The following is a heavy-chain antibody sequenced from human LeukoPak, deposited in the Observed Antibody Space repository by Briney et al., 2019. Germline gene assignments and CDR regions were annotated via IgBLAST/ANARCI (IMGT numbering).Heavy chain of an antibody. J-gene: IGHJ4*02. CDR1: GGSISSSSYY. D-gene: IGHD6-13*01. CDR3: ARDQGIAAADY. Sequence: SETLSLTCTVSGGSISSSSYYWGWIRQPPGKGLEWIGSIYYSGSTYYNPSLKSRVTISVDTSKNQFSLKLSSVTAADTAVYYCARDQGIAAADYWGQGTLVTVSS. V-gene: IGHV4-39*07. CDR2: IYYSGST.